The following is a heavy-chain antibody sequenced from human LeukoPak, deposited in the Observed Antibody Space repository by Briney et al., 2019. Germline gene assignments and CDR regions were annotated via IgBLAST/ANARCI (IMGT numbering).Heavy chain of an antibody. CDR1: GGSISSHY. D-gene: IGHD4/OR15-4a*01. CDR2: IYYSGST. Sequence: SETLSLTCTVSGGSISSHYWSWIRQHPGKGLEWIGYIYYSGSTYYNPSLKSRVTISVDTSKNQFSLKLSSVTAADTAVYYCARTIDPYFDYWGQGTLVTVSS. J-gene: IGHJ4*02. V-gene: IGHV4-59*06. CDR3: ARTIDPYFDY.